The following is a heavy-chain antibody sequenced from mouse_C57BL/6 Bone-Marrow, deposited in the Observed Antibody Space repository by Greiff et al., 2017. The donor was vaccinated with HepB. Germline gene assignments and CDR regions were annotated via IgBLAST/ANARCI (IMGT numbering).Heavy chain of an antibody. CDR1: GYTFTDYE. D-gene: IGHD1-1*01. CDR3: TRVYYYGRKDY. Sequence: QVTLKVSGAELVRPGASVTLSCKASGYTFTDYEMHWVKQTPVHGLEWIGAIDPETGGTAYNQKFKGKAILTADKSSSTAYMELRSLTSEDSAVYYCTRVYYYGRKDYWGQGTTLTVSS. CDR2: IDPETGGT. V-gene: IGHV1-15*01. J-gene: IGHJ2*01.